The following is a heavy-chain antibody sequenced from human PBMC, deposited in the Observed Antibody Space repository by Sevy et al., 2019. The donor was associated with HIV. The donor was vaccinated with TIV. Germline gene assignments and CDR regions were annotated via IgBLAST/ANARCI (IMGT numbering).Heavy chain of an antibody. CDR2: IRYDGTKK. CDR1: GFTFSSYG. J-gene: IGHJ6*02. CDR3: ARAIGSSGSTYYYYYGVDV. V-gene: IGHV3-33*07. D-gene: IGHD6-19*01. Sequence: GGSLRLSCGASGFTFSSYGMYWVRQVPGKGLEWVALIRYDGTKKDYTDSVKGRFTISRDNSKNTLILQMDSLRVEDTAVYYCARAIGSSGSTYYYYYGVDVWGQGTTVTVSS.